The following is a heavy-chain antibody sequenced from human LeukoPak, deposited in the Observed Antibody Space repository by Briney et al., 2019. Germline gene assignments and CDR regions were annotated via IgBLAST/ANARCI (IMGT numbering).Heavy chain of an antibody. Sequence: ASVKVSCKASGYTFTVNHVRWVRQAPGQGLEWMGWIDPNSGGTKYAQKFQDRVAMTSDTSISTAYMELSGLRSDDTAVYFCAREADIVSFDLWGRGTLVTVSS. J-gene: IGHJ2*01. V-gene: IGHV1-2*02. CDR3: AREADIVSFDL. D-gene: IGHD3-16*02. CDR2: IDPNSGGT. CDR1: GYTFTVNH.